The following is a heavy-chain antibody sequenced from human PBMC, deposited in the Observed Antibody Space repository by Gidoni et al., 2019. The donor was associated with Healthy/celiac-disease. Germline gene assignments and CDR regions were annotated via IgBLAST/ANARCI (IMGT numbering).Heavy chain of an antibody. V-gene: IGHV3-30*18. CDR1: GFPFSSYG. CDR2: ISYDGSNK. J-gene: IGHJ3*01. CDR3: AKQAMVRGVTDDAFDL. D-gene: IGHD3-10*01. Sequence: QVQLVESGGGVVQPGRSLRLSCAASGFPFSSYGLHWVRQAPGKGLDWVAVISYDGSNKYYADSVKGRFTISRDNSKNTLYLQMNSLRAEDTAVYYCAKQAMVRGVTDDAFDLWGQGTMVTVSS.